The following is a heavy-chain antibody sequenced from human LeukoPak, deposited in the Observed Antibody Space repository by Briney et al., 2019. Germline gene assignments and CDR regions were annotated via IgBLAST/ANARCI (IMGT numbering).Heavy chain of an antibody. J-gene: IGHJ4*02. CDR1: GGSISSGDYY. CDR2: IYYSGST. V-gene: IGHV4-39*01. Sequence: PSETLSLTCTVSGGSISSGDYYWSWIRQPPGKGLEWIGSIYYSGSTYYNPSLKSRVTISVDTSKNQFSLKLSSVTAADTAVYYCARHVRDGYNSIVPFDYWGQGTLVTVSS. D-gene: IGHD5-24*01. CDR3: ARHVRDGYNSIVPFDY.